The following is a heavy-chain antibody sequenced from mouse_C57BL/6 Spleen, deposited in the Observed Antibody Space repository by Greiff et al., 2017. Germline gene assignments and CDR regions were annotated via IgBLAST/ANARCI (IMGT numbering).Heavy chain of an antibody. J-gene: IGHJ2*01. CDR3: ARDRGYDGYLDD. CDR1: GFTFSDYY. CDR2: INYDGSST. V-gene: IGHV5-16*01. D-gene: IGHD2-3*01. Sequence: EVQVVESEGGLVQPGSSMKLSCTASGFTFSDYYMAWVRQVPEKGLEWVANINYDGSSTYYLDSLKSRFIISRDNAKNILYLQMNSLKCKNTATDYCARDRGYDGYLDDWGQGTTLTVSS.